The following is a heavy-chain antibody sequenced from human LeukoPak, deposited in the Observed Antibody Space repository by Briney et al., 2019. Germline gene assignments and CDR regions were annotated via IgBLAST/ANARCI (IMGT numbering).Heavy chain of an antibody. V-gene: IGHV3-43D*03. Sequence: GGSLRLSCAASGFTFDDYAMHWVRQAPGKGLEWVSLISWDGGSTYYADSVKGRFTISRDNSKNSLYLQMNSLRAEDTALYYCARTYGSGTEGFDYWGQGTLVTVSS. CDR1: GFTFDDYA. J-gene: IGHJ4*02. D-gene: IGHD3-10*01. CDR2: ISWDGGST. CDR3: ARTYGSGTEGFDY.